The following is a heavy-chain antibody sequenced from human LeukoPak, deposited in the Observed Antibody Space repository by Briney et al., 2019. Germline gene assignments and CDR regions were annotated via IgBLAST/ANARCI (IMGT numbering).Heavy chain of an antibody. CDR2: ISSGSDYI. CDR1: GFTLGGYT. Sequence: PGGSLRLSCAASGFTLGGYTMNWVRQAPGKGLEWVSSISSGSDYIYYADSVRGRFTISRDNTENSLFLEINSLRADDTAVYYCAKDRVGALYYFDFWGQGTRVTVSS. J-gene: IGHJ4*02. D-gene: IGHD1-26*01. V-gene: IGHV3-21*01. CDR3: AKDRVGALYYFDF.